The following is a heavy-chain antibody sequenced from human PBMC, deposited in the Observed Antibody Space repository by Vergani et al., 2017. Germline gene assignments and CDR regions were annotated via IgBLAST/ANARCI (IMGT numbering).Heavy chain of an antibody. V-gene: IGHV3-23*01. CDR1: GFTFSACP. J-gene: IGHJ4*02. CDR3: AKNRGADY. CDR2: ISARYPST. Sequence: EVQLLQSGGGVIQPGGSVRLSCAASGFTFSACPMTWVRQAPGKGLEWVSAISARYPSTYYADSVKGRFTISRDNSKNMLYLQMNSLRAEDTAVYYCAKNRGADYWGQGILVTVSS. D-gene: IGHD3-10*01.